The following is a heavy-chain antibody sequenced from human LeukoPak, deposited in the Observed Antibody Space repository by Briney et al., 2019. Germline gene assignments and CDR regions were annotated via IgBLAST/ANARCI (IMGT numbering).Heavy chain of an antibody. CDR2: ISNGGSII. CDR3: ARDLSGGYSGYGDAFDI. Sequence: GGSLRLSCAASGFTFSSYSMNWVRQAPGKGLEWVSYISNGGSIIYYADSVKGRFTISRDNAKNTLYLQMNSLGAEDTAVYYCARDLSGGYSGYGDAFDIWGQGTMVTVSS. J-gene: IGHJ3*02. V-gene: IGHV3-48*01. CDR1: GFTFSSYS. D-gene: IGHD5-12*01.